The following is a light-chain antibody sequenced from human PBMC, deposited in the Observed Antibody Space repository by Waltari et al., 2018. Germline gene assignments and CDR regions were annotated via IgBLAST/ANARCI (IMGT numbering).Light chain of an antibody. V-gene: IGKV4-1*01. CDR1: QSVSNSSNNKNY. CDR2: WAS. J-gene: IGKJ1*01. Sequence: DIVMTQSPDSLPVSLGERATITCKSDQSVSNSSNNKNYLAWYRQKPGQPPQLLISWASTREFGVPDRFSGSGSGTDFTLTISSLQAEDVAVYYCQQYYAVPPTFGPGTKVEIK. CDR3: QQYYAVPPT.